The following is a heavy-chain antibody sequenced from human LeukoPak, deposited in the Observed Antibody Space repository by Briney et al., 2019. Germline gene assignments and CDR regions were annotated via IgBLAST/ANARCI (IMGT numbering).Heavy chain of an antibody. Sequence: GESLKISCKGSGYSFTSYWIGWVRQMPGKGLEWVGIIYPDDSDTRYSPSFQDQVIISADKSISTAYLQWSSLKASDTAMYYCARLRGHGLYDAFDIWGQGTMVTVSS. CDR3: ARLRGHGLYDAFDI. CDR1: GYSFTSYW. V-gene: IGHV5-51*01. CDR2: IYPDDSDT. D-gene: IGHD3-10*01. J-gene: IGHJ3*02.